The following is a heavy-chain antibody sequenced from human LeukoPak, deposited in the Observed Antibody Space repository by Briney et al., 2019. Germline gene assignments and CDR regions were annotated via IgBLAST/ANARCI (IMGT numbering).Heavy chain of an antibody. CDR2: IYYSGST. D-gene: IGHD1-7*01. CDR3: ARVPLLKELYDYGMDV. J-gene: IGHJ6*02. CDR1: GGSISSGDYY. Sequence: SETLSLTCTVSGGSISSGDYYWSWIRQPPGKGLEWIGYIYYSGSTYYNPSLKSRVTISVDTSKNQFSLKLSSVTAADTAVYYCARVPLLKELYDYGMDVWGQGTTVTVSS. V-gene: IGHV4-30-4*01.